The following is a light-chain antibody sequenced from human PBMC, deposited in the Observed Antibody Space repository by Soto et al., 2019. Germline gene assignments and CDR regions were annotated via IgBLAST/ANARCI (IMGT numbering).Light chain of an antibody. CDR3: CSYAGTFDV. Sequence: QSALTQPRSVSGSPGQSVTISCTGTSSDFGGYNYVSWYQHHPGKAPKLMIYDVGERPSGVPDRFSGSKSGNTASLTISGLQAEDEADYYCCSYAGTFDVFGTGTKGTVL. J-gene: IGLJ1*01. CDR1: SSDFGGYNY. CDR2: DVG. V-gene: IGLV2-11*01.